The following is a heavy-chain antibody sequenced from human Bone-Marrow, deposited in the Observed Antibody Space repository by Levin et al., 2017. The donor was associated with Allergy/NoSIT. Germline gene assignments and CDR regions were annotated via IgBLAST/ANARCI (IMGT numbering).Heavy chain of an antibody. CDR3: ARSPSMAYFDY. J-gene: IGHJ4*02. V-gene: IGHV4-31*02. D-gene: IGHD5-24*01. CDR1: GDSMNSGAYY. Sequence: SETLSLTCSVSGDSMNSGAYYWSWLRQHPGKGLEWIGYISYTGSAFYSPSLRSRVSILIDTSDKQFSLKVKSVTAADTAIYYCARSPSMAYFDYWGKGTLVTVSS. CDR2: ISYTGSA.